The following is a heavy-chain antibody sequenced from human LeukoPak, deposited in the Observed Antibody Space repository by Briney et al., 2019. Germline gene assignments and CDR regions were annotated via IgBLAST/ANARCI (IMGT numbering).Heavy chain of an antibody. V-gene: IGHV4-31*11. J-gene: IGHJ4*02. CDR2: IYYSGSA. Sequence: SETLSFTCAVSGGSISSADFYWSWIRQHPGKGLEWIGFIYYSGSAYYNPSLKSRVSISVDTSKNQFSLTLNSVTAADTAVYYCARGSDYFDYWGQGTLVTVSS. CDR3: ARGSDYFDY. CDR1: GGSISSADFY.